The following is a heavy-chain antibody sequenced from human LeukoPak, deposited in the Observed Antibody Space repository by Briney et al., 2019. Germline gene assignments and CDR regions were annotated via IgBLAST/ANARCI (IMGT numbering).Heavy chain of an antibody. Sequence: PGGSLRLSCAASGFTFSSYEMNWVRQAPGKGLEWVSYISSSGSTIYYADSVKGRFTISRDNAKNSLHLQMNSLRAEDTAVYYCARVSLWFGELPWYFDLWGRGTLVTVSS. CDR3: ARVSLWFGELPWYFDL. J-gene: IGHJ2*01. CDR1: GFTFSSYE. CDR2: ISSSGSTI. D-gene: IGHD3-10*01. V-gene: IGHV3-48*03.